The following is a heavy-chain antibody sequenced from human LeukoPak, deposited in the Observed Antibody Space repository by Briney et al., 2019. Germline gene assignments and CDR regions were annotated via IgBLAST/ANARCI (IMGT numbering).Heavy chain of an antibody. V-gene: IGHV3-33*01. Sequence: PGRSLRLSCAASGFTFSNYGMHWVRQVPGKGLEWVAAIWFDGIRKYYADFVKGRLTISRDNSKNTLYLQMNSLRAEDTAVYYCARDLEDSSPFGAFDMWGQGTTVTVSS. D-gene: IGHD3-22*01. J-gene: IGHJ3*02. CDR3: ARDLEDSSPFGAFDM. CDR2: IWFDGIRK. CDR1: GFTFSNYG.